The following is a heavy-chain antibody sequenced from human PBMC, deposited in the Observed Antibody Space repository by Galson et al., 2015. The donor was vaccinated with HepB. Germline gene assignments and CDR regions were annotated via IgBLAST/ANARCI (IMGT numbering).Heavy chain of an antibody. CDR2: ISGSGGST. D-gene: IGHD6-13*01. Sequence: SLRLSCAASGFTFSSYAMSWVRQAPGKGLEWVSAISGSGGSTYYADSVKGRFTISRDNSKNTLYLQMNSLRAEDTAVYYCAKRLFIAAAGKTPFDYWGQGTLVTVSS. V-gene: IGHV3-23*01. J-gene: IGHJ4*02. CDR1: GFTFSSYA. CDR3: AKRLFIAAAGKTPFDY.